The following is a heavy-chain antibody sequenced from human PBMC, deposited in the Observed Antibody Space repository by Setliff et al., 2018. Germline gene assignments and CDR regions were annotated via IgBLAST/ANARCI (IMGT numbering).Heavy chain of an antibody. J-gene: IGHJ6*03. V-gene: IGHV4-34*01. D-gene: IGHD6-6*01. Sequence: SETLSLTCAVYGGSFSGYYWSWIRQPPGKGLEWIGEINHSGSTNYNPSLKSRVTISVDRSKNQFSLKLSSVIAADTAVYYCARDLYSSSSGGFYYYYYYMDVWGKGTTVTVSS. CDR3: ARDLYSSSSGGFYYYYYYMDV. CDR1: GGSFSGYY. CDR2: INHSGST.